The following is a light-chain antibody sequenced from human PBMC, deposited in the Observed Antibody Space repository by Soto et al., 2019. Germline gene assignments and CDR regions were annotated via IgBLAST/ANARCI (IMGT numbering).Light chain of an antibody. V-gene: IGKV3-20*01. CDR3: QQYGSSPTWT. Sequence: EIVLTQSPGTLSLSPGERATLSCRASQSVAWYQQKPGQAPRLLIHGASSRATGIPDRFSGSGSGTGFTLTISRLEPEDFAVYYCQQYGSSPTWTFGQGTKVEIK. J-gene: IGKJ1*01. CDR2: GAS. CDR1: QSV.